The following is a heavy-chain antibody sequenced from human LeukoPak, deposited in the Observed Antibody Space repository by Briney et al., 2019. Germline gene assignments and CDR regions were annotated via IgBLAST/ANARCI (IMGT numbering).Heavy chain of an antibody. D-gene: IGHD3-22*01. V-gene: IGHV3-53*01. J-gene: IGHJ4*02. Sequence: PAGSLRLSCAASGFTVSGNNLSWVRQAPGKGLEWVSVIYSGGSTYYADSVKGRFTISRDNSKNTLYLQMNSLRAEDTAVYYCALGDSSGYFDYWGQGTLVTVSS. CDR1: GFTVSGNN. CDR3: ALGDSSGYFDY. CDR2: IYSGGST.